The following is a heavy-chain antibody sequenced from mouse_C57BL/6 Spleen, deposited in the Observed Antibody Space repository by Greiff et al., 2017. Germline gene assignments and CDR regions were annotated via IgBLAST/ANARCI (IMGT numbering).Heavy chain of an antibody. CDR2: ISYDGSN. CDR3: ARERPYYYGSSLDY. D-gene: IGHD1-1*01. J-gene: IGHJ2*01. CDR1: GYSITSGYY. V-gene: IGHV3-6*01. Sequence: VQLKESGPGLVKPSQSLSLTCSVTGYSITSGYYWNWIRQFPGNKLEWMGYISYDGSNNYNPSLKNRISITRDTSKNQFFLKLNSVTTEDTATYYCARERPYYYGSSLDYWGQGTTLTVSS.